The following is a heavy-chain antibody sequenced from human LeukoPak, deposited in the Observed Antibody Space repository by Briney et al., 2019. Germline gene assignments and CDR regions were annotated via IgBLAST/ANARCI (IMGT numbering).Heavy chain of an antibody. CDR3: VRDWEYSSSSPMNHLDY. Sequence: GGSLRLSCAASGFTVSSNYMSWVRQAPGKGLEWVSVIYSGGSTYYADSVKGRFTISRDNAKNTLYLQMNSLRVEDTAVYYCVRDWEYSSSSPMNHLDYWGQGTLVTVSS. D-gene: IGHD6-6*01. CDR1: GFTVSSNY. V-gene: IGHV3-53*01. J-gene: IGHJ4*02. CDR2: IYSGGST.